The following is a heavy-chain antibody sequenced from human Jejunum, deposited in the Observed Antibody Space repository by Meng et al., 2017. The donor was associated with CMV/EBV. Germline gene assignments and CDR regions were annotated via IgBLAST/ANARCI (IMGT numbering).Heavy chain of an antibody. CDR1: FTVADYC. J-gene: IGHJ4*02. Sequence: FTVADYCLTWVRQAPGKGLEWVGFIGNQHFSGTLQYAASVKGRFTFSRDDSKNIAYLQMNSLRTEDTAVYYCSRWETENQQRLPYWGQGTLVTVSS. D-gene: IGHD6-25*01. V-gene: IGHV3-49*04. CDR2: IGNQHFSGTL. CDR3: SRWETENQQRLPY.